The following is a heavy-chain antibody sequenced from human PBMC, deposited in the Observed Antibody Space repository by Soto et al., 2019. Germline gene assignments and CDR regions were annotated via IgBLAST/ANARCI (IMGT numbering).Heavy chain of an antibody. CDR2: INPNSGGT. CDR1: GYTFTGYY. Sequence: ASVKVSCKASGYTFTGYYMHWVRQAPGQGLEWMGWINPNSGGTNYAQKFQGRVTMTRGTSISTAYMELSRLRSDDTAVYYCARMSYYDSSGYYYLHYFDYWGQGTLVTVSS. D-gene: IGHD3-22*01. CDR3: ARMSYYDSSGYYYLHYFDY. V-gene: IGHV1-2*02. J-gene: IGHJ4*02.